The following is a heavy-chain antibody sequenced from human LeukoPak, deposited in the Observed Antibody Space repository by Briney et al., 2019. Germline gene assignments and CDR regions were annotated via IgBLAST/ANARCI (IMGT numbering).Heavy chain of an antibody. V-gene: IGHV4-31*03. J-gene: IGHJ4*02. D-gene: IGHD6-19*01. CDR3: ARGRLARIPYCDS. Sequence: SETLSLTCSVFGGSISSGSHFWSWIRQLPGKGLEWLGYVDYSGTIYYNSSLESRLTLSVDTSNNQFSLDLRSMTAADTAVYYCARGRLARIPYCDSWGQGALVAVSS. CDR2: VDYSGTI. CDR1: GGSISSGSHF.